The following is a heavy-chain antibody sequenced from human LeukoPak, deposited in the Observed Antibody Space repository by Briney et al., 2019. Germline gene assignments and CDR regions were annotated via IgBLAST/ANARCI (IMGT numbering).Heavy chain of an antibody. D-gene: IGHD3-10*01. CDR1: GFTFSSYA. CDR2: ISGSGGST. CDR3: AKDPITILYYFDY. V-gene: IGHV3-23*01. J-gene: IGHJ4*02. Sequence: GGSLRLSRAAPGFTFSSYAMSWVRQAPGKGLEWVSAISGSGGSTYYADSVKGRFTISRDNSKNTLYLQMNSLRAEDTAVYYCAKDPITILYYFDYWGQGTLVTVSS.